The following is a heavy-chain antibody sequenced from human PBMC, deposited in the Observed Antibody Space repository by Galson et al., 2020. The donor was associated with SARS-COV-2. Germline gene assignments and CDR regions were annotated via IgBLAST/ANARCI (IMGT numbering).Heavy chain of an antibody. CDR3: ARQYFYVIDCHYNDVLDV. D-gene: IGHD3-9*01. V-gene: IGHV5-51*01. Sequence: GESLKISCKGSGYRFNSDWIAWVRQVPGKGLEWMGIIYPGDSNTRYSPSFQGQVTISVDKSVSTAYLELSSLKASDSAIYYCARQYFYVIDCHYNDVLDVWGQGTMVTVSS. CDR2: IYPGDSNT. CDR1: GYRFNSDW. J-gene: IGHJ3*01.